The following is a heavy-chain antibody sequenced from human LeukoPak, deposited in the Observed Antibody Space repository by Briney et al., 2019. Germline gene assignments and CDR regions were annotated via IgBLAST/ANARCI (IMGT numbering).Heavy chain of an antibody. J-gene: IGHJ4*02. V-gene: IGHV1-2*02. CDR2: INPNNGGT. CDR3: ARDWSGGAAAVYY. D-gene: IGHD6-13*01. CDR1: GYTFTGYY. Sequence: ASVKVSCRASGYTFTGYYMRWVRQAPGQGLEWMGWINPNNGGTNYAQKFQGRVTMTRDTSINTAYMELSRLRSDDTAVYYCARDWSGGAAAVYYWGQATLVTVSS.